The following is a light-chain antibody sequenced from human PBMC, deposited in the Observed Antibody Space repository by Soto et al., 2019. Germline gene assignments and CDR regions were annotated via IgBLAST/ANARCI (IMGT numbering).Light chain of an antibody. CDR1: QSVPSTY. J-gene: IGKJ5*01. V-gene: IGKV3-20*01. CDR3: QQYGSSPPIT. CDR2: GTS. Sequence: EIVLTQSPAILSLSPWEKATLSCRASQSVPSTYFAWYQQKAGQPPRLLISGTSNRATGIPDRFSGSGSGTDFTLTISRLEPEDFAVYYCQQYGSSPPITFGQGTRLEIK.